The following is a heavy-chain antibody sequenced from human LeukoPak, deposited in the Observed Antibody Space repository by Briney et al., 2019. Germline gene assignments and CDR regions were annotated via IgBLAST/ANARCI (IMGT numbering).Heavy chain of an antibody. CDR1: GYTFIDYY. D-gene: IGHD6-19*01. Sequence: ASVKVSCKASGYTFIDYYMHWVRQAPGQGLEWMGWINPNSGGTKYAQKFQGRVTMTTDTSISTVYMELARLRSDDTAVYYCARARRLGIINGYFYILGQGAMGTGSS. V-gene: IGHV1-2*02. CDR3: ARARRLGIINGYFYI. J-gene: IGHJ3*02. CDR2: INPNSGGT.